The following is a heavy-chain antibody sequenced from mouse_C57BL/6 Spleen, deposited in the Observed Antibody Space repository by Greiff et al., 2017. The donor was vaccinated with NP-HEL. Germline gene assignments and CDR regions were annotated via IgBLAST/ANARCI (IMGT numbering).Heavy chain of an antibody. V-gene: IGHV1-42*01. J-gene: IGHJ2*01. CDR3: ARGAEATDY. CDR2: INPSTGGT. D-gene: IGHD3-3*01. CDR1: GYSFTGYY. Sequence: VQLQQSGPELVKPGASVKISCKASGYSFTGYYMNWVKQSPEKSLEWIGEINPSTGGTTYNQKFKAKATLTVDKSSSTAYMQLKSLTSEDSAVYYCARGAEATDYWGQGTTLTVSA.